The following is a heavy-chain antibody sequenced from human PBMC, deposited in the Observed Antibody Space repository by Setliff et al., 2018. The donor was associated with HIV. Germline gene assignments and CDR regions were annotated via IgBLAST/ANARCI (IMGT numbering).Heavy chain of an antibody. J-gene: IGHJ4*02. Sequence: SETLSLTCTVSGGFISSGSYYWSWIRQPAGKGLEWIGRIHTSGSNNNNPSLKRRVTISVYTSKNYFSLNLSFVTAADTANYYSARDWGYIAATPDYWGQGTRVTVSS. CDR2: IHTSGSN. D-gene: IGHD5-12*01. CDR3: ARDWGYIAATPDY. V-gene: IGHV4-61*02. CDR1: GGFISSGSYY.